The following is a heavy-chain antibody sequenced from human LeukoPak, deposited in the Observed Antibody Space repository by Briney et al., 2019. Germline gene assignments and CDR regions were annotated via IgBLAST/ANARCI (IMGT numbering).Heavy chain of an antibody. CDR1: GFTFSDYY. CDR3: ARPVSSYWYFDL. CDR2: ISSSGSTI. V-gene: IGHV3-11*04. Sequence: PGGSLRLSCAASGFTFSDYYMSWLRQAPGKGLEWVSYISSSGSTIYYADSVKGRFTISRDNAKNSLYLQMNSLRAEDTAVYYCARPVSSYWYFDLWGRGTLVTVSS. J-gene: IGHJ2*01.